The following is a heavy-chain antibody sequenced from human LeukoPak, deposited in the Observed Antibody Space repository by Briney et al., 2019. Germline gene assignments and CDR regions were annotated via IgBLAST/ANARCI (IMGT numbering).Heavy chain of an antibody. CDR2: INPNSGAT. CDR1: GYTFTIYY. CDR3: ARNPAYCTSTSCYNDY. J-gene: IGHJ4*02. D-gene: IGHD2-2*02. Sequence: ASVKVSCKTSGYTFTIYYMHWVRQAPGQGLECMGWINPNSGATTYAQRFQGRVTMTRDTSISTAYMELSRLRSDDTAVYYCARNPAYCTSTSCYNDYWGQGTLVTVSS. V-gene: IGHV1-2*02.